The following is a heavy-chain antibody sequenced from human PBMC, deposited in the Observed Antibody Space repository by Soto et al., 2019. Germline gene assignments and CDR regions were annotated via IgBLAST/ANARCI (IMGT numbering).Heavy chain of an antibody. CDR2: ISGSGGST. D-gene: IGHD1-1*01. CDR1: GFTFSNYA. V-gene: IGHV3-23*01. CDR3: APHPRGNYNKYSQH. J-gene: IGHJ1*01. Sequence: EVQLLESGGGLVQPGGSLRLSCAASGFTFSNYAMSWVRQAPGKGLEWVSAISGSGGSTYYADSVKGRFTISRDNSKNPCFLQNNSQKAKDTALYYLAPHPRGNYNKYSQHGGKGPLVPVPS.